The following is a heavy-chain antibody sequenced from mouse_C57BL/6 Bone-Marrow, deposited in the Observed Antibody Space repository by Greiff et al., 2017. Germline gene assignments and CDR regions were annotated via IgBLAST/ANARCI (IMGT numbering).Heavy chain of an antibody. D-gene: IGHD2-4*01. CDR1: GFTFSNYW. CDR2: IRLKSDNYAT. CDR3: SGMIPFAY. V-gene: IGHV6-3*01. Sequence: EVKVEESGGGLVQPGGSMKLSCVASGFTFSNYWMNWVRQSPEKGLEWVAQIRLKSDNYATPYAESVKGRFTISRDDSKSSVYLQMTNLRAVDTVIYYCSGMIPFAYWGQGTLVTVSA. J-gene: IGHJ3*01.